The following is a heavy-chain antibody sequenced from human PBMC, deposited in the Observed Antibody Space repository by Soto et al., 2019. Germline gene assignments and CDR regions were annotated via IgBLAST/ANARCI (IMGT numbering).Heavy chain of an antibody. V-gene: IGHV1-18*04. CDR2: ISAYNGNT. CDR3: ARDRIPWYSSSSAAWWFDP. Sequence: GASVKVSCKASGYTFTSYGISWVRQAPGQGLEWMGWISAYNGNTNYAQKLQGRVTMTTDTSTSTAYMELRSLRSDDTAVYYCARDRIPWYSSSSAAWWFDPWAREPWSPSPQ. J-gene: IGHJ5*02. CDR1: GYTFTSYG. D-gene: IGHD6-6*01.